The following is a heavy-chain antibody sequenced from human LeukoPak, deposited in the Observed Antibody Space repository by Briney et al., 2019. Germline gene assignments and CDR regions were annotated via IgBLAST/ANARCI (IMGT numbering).Heavy chain of an antibody. CDR3: ARSSPDFAPETRHFDY. CDR1: GGTFSSYA. J-gene: IGHJ4*02. Sequence: ASVTVSCTASGGTFSSYAISWVRQAPGQGLEWMGGIIPIFGTANYAQKFQGRVTITTDESTSTAYMELSSLRSEDTAVYYCARSSPDFAPETRHFDYWGQGTLVTVSS. V-gene: IGHV1-69*05. CDR2: IIPIFGTA. D-gene: IGHD1-14*01.